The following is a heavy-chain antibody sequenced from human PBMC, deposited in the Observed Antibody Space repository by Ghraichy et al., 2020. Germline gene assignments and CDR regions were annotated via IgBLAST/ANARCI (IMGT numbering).Heavy chain of an antibody. CDR1: GFTFSDYY. CDR2: ISSSSSYT. J-gene: IGHJ3*02. V-gene: IGHV3-11*06. CDR3: ARRRDYYDIMGAFDI. D-gene: IGHD3-22*01. Sequence: GGSLRLSCAASGFTFSDYYMSWIRQAPGKGLEWVSYISSSSSYTNYADSVKGRFTISRDNAKNSLYLQMNSLRAEDTAVYYCARRRDYYDIMGAFDIWGQGTMVTVSS.